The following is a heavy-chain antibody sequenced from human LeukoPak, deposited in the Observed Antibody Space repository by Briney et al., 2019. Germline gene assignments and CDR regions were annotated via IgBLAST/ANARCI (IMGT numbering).Heavy chain of an antibody. CDR3: AARGAYDSSGYLAY. J-gene: IGHJ4*02. V-gene: IGHV4-30-2*01. CDR1: GGSISSCGYS. CDR2: IYHSGST. D-gene: IGHD3-22*01. Sequence: SETLSLTCTVSGGSISSCGYSWSWIRQPPGKGLEWIGYIYHSGSTYYNPSLKSRVTISVDRSKNQFSLKLSSVTAADTAVYYCAARGAYDSSGYLAYWGQGTLVTVSS.